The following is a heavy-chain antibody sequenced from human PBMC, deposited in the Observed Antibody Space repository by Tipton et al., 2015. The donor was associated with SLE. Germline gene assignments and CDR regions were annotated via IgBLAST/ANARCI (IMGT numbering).Heavy chain of an antibody. V-gene: IGHV4-38-2*02. CDR3: GGRLAGDSLWYFVL. CDR1: VNSISNDYF. Sequence: TLSLTCNVFVNSISNDYFWGWIRQPPGKGLVWIGTMYQSGTTHYNPSLKSRVTMSLDTSEEQFSLNLNSVTAAYTAVYYCGGRLAGDSLWYFVLWGRGTLVTVSS. D-gene: IGHD3-16*01. J-gene: IGHJ2*01. CDR2: MYQSGTT.